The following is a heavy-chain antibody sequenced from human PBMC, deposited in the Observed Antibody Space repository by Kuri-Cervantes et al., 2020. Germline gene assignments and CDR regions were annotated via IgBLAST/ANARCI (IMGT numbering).Heavy chain of an antibody. Sequence: GESLKISCATSGLIFSSYDMHWVRQATGKGLEWVSGIGHGGDTYYSGSVKGRFTISRDNSRNTLYLQVNSLRADDTAVYYCARSPKWYLDLWGRGTLVT. V-gene: IGHV3-13*01. CDR2: IGHGGDT. J-gene: IGHJ2*01. CDR3: ARSPKWYLDL. CDR1: GLIFSSYD.